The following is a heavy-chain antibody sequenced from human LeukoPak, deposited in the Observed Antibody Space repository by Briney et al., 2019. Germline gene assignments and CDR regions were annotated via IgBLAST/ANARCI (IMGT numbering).Heavy chain of an antibody. D-gene: IGHD4-17*01. CDR1: GFTFSSYA. Sequence: GGSLRLSCAASGFTFSSYAMHWVRQAPGKGLEWVAVISYDGSNKYYADSVKGRFTISRDNSKNTLYLQMNSLRAEDTAVYYCASGGTTVTPFWGQGTLVTVSS. CDR2: ISYDGSNK. CDR3: ASGGTTVTPF. J-gene: IGHJ4*02. V-gene: IGHV3-30-3*01.